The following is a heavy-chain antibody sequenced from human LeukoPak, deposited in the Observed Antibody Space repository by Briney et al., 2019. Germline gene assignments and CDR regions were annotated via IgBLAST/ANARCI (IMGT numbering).Heavy chain of an antibody. CDR1: GYSFTSNY. D-gene: IGHD2-15*01. CDR3: ARDLPDCSGGSCHWFDP. Sequence: ASVKVSCKASGYSFTSNYIHWVRQAPGQGLEWMGMIYPSDGSTSYAQKFQGRVTVTRDTSTSTVHMELSGLRSEDTAVYYCARDLPDCSGGSCHWFDPWGQGTLVTVSS. J-gene: IGHJ5*02. CDR2: IYPSDGST. V-gene: IGHV1-46*01.